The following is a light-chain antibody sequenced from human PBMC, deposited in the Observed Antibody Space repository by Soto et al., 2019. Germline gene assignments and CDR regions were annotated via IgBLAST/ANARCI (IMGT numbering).Light chain of an antibody. Sequence: DIQMTQSPSTLSASVGDRVTITCRASQSVSSWLAWYQQKPGKAPRLLIYDASGLESGVPSRFSGSGSGTEFTLTISSLQPDDFATYYCQQYNIYSPWTFGQGTKVDIK. CDR1: QSVSSW. CDR3: QQYNIYSPWT. CDR2: DAS. J-gene: IGKJ1*01. V-gene: IGKV1-5*01.